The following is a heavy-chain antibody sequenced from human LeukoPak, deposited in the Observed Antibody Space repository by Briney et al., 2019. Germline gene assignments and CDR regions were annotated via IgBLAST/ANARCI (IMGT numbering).Heavy chain of an antibody. CDR2: INPNSGGT. Sequence: ASVKVSCKASGDTFTGYYMHWVRQAPGQGLEWMGWINPNSGGTNYAQKFQGRVTMTRDTSISTAYMELSRLRSDDTAVYYCARSLSRMVRGVMYYWGQGTLVTVSS. V-gene: IGHV1-2*02. J-gene: IGHJ4*02. D-gene: IGHD3-10*01. CDR1: GDTFTGYY. CDR3: ARSLSRMVRGVMYY.